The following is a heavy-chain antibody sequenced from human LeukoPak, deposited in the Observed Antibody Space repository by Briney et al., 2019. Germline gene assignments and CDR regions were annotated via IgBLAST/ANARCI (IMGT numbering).Heavy chain of an antibody. CDR1: GGTFSSYA. D-gene: IGHD3-9*01. J-gene: IGHJ4*02. CDR2: IIPILGIA. Sequence: ASVKVSRKASGGTFSSYAISWVRLAPGQGLEWIGRIIPILGIANYAQKFQGRVTIPADKSTSTAYMELRSLRSEDTAVYYCARGSGYHFDYWGQGTLVTVSS. V-gene: IGHV1-69*04. CDR3: ARGSGYHFDY.